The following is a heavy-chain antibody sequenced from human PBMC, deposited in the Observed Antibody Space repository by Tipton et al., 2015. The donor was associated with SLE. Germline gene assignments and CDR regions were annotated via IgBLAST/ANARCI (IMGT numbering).Heavy chain of an antibody. V-gene: IGHV3-7*01. D-gene: IGHD1-26*01. CDR3: ARLYSGSYNVEPDY. J-gene: IGHJ4*02. Sequence: SLRFYCAASGFTLSDHHVDWVRQAPGKGLEWVANIKYDGSEKYYVDYVKGRFTISRDNAENSLYLQMNSLGAEDTAVYYCARLYSGSYNVEPDYWGQGTLVTVSS. CDR2: IKYDGSEK. CDR1: GFTLSDHH.